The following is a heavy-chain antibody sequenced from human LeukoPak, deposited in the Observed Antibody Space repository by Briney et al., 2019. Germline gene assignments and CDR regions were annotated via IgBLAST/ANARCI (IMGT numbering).Heavy chain of an antibody. Sequence: GGSLRLSCTASGFTFGSYAMSWVRQAPGKGLEWVSSISGGSEDTYYADSVKGRFTISRDNAENSLFLQMNSLRVVDTAVYYCAREWQGGIAAAGTRIEGDYWGQGTLVAVSS. J-gene: IGHJ4*02. D-gene: IGHD6-13*01. CDR2: ISGGSEDT. CDR1: GFTFGSYA. CDR3: AREWQGGIAAAGTRIEGDY. V-gene: IGHV3-23*01.